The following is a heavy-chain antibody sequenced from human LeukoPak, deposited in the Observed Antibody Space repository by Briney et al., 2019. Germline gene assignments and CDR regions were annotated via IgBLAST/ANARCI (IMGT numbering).Heavy chain of an antibody. CDR2: IYSGGST. J-gene: IGHJ4*02. CDR3: ARVFTKLRLGELSSYFDY. Sequence: GGSLRLSCAASGFTVSSNYMSWVRQAPGKGLEWVSVIYSGGSTYYADSVKGRFTISRDNSKNTLCLQMNSLRAEDTAVYYCARVFTKLRLGELSSYFDYWGQGTLVTVSS. D-gene: IGHD3-16*02. CDR1: GFTVSSNY. V-gene: IGHV3-53*01.